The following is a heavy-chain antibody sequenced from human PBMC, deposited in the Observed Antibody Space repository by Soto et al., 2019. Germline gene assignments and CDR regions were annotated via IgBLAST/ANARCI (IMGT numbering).Heavy chain of an antibody. CDR2: INHSGST. CDR3: ARRQRYCSGGSCPGYYFDY. V-gene: IGHV4-34*01. D-gene: IGHD2-15*01. Sequence: QVQLQQWGAGLLKPSETLSLTCAVYGGSFSGYYWSWIRQPPGKGLEWMGEINHSGSTNYNPSLKSRVTISVDTSKNQFSLKLSSVTAADTAVYYCARRQRYCSGGSCPGYYFDYWGQGTLVTVSS. CDR1: GGSFSGYY. J-gene: IGHJ4*02.